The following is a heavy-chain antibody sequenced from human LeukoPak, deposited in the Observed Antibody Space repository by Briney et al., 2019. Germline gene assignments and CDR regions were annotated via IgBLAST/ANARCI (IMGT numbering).Heavy chain of an antibody. CDR2: IYYSGST. D-gene: IGHD2-2*02. Sequence: SETLSLTCTVSGGSISSGDYYWSWIRQPPGKGLEWIGYIYYSGSTYHNPSLKSRVTISVDTSENQFSLKLSSVTAADTAVYYCARRPDCSSTSCYSFWFDPWGQGTLVTVSS. CDR3: ARRPDCSSTSCYSFWFDP. CDR1: GGSISSGDYY. V-gene: IGHV4-30-4*08. J-gene: IGHJ5*02.